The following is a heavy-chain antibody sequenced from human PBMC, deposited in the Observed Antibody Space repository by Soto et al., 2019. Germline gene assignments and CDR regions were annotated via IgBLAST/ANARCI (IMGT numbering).Heavy chain of an antibody. V-gene: IGHV5-51*01. CDR2: IYPGDSDT. D-gene: IGHD2-2*01. Sequence: GESLKISCKGSGYSFTSYWIGWVRQMPGKGLEWMGIIYPGDSDTRYSPSFQGQVTISADKSVSTAYLQWSSLKASDTAMYYCARRYCSSTSCYPSNYYGMDVWGQGTTVTVSS. J-gene: IGHJ6*02. CDR1: GYSFTSYW. CDR3: ARRYCSSTSCYPSNYYGMDV.